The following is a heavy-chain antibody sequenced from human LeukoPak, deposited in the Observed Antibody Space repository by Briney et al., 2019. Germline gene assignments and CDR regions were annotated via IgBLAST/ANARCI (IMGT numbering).Heavy chain of an antibody. CDR2: IIPIFGTA. D-gene: IGHD3-9*01. CDR1: GGTFSSYA. CDR3: ARGNSHDILTGHDY. J-gene: IGHJ4*02. Sequence: SVKVSCKASGGTFSSYAISWVRQAPGQGLEWMGGIIPIFGTANYAQKFQGRVTITTDESTSTAYMELRSLRSEDTAVYYCARGNSHDILTGHDYWGQGTLVTVSS. V-gene: IGHV1-69*05.